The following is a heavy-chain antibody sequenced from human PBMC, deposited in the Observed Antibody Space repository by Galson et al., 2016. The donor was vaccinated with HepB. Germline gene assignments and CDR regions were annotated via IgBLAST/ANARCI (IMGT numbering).Heavy chain of an antibody. V-gene: IGHV3-72*01. J-gene: IGHJ4*02. CDR2: TTNRANNYAT. CDR3: ARRGDSSCSHYFDY. CDR1: GFIFSDHF. D-gene: IGHD3-22*01. Sequence: SLRLSCAASGFIFSDHFMDWIRQAPGKGLEWVGRTTNRANNYATEYAASVKGRFTISRDDSRNSLYLQMNSLKTEDTAVYFCARRGDSSCSHYFDYWGQGILVTVSS.